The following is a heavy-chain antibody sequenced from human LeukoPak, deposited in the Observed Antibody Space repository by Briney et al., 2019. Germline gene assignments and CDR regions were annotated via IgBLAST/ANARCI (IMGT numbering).Heavy chain of an antibody. V-gene: IGHV3-30*04. CDR1: GFTFSSYA. CDR2: ISYDGSNK. D-gene: IGHD2-21*02. J-gene: IGHJ4*02. CDR3: AKATPLLYCGGDCYSDAFDY. Sequence: GGSLRLSCAASGFTFSSYAMHWVRQAPGKGLEWVAVISYDGSNKYYADSVKGRFTISRDNSKNTLYLQMNSLRAEDTAVYYCAKATPLLYCGGDCYSDAFDYWGQGTLVTVSS.